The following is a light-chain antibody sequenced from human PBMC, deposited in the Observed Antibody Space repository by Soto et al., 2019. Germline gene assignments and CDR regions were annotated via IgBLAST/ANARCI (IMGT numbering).Light chain of an antibody. CDR2: EVV. CDR3: KSYAATNTYV. V-gene: IGLV2-8*01. Sequence: QSVLTQPPAASGCPVQSVTISCTGTKSDIGVYDFVSWYQHHPGKAPRLIIYEVVQRPSGVPDRFSGSKSGNTASLTVSGLQAADEADYFCKSYAATNTYVFASGPKVTVL. J-gene: IGLJ1*01. CDR1: KSDIGVYDF.